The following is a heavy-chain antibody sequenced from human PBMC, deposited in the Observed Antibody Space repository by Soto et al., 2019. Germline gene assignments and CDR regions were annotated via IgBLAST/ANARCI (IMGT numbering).Heavy chain of an antibody. J-gene: IGHJ5*02. CDR3: ARASSSGQYQLLPSKIKIQRHNWFDP. V-gene: IGHV4-30-4*01. CDR2: IYYSGST. D-gene: IGHD2-2*01. CDR1: GGSISSGDYY. Sequence: SETLSLTCTVSGGSISSGDYYWSWIRQPPGKGLEWIGYIYYSGSTYYNPSLKSRVTISVDTSKNQFSLKLSSVTAADTAVYYCARASSSGQYQLLPSKIKIQRHNWFDPWGQGTLVTVSS.